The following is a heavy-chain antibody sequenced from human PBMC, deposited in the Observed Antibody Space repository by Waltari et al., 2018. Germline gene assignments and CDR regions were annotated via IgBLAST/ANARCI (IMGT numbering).Heavy chain of an antibody. J-gene: IGHJ4*02. CDR1: GGSIISISYH. D-gene: IGHD2-2*01. V-gene: IGHV4-39*07. CDR3: AREDQRSSDY. Sequence: QLQLQESGPGLVTPSAARSLTCTVSGGSIISISYHWGWIRQPPGKGLEWIGSIYYSGSTYYNPSLKSRVTISVDTSKNQFSLKLSSVTAADTAVYYCAREDQRSSDYWGQGTLVTVSS. CDR2: IYYSGST.